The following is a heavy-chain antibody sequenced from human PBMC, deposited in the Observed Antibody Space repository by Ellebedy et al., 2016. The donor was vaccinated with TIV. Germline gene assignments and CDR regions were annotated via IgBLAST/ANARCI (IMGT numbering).Heavy chain of an antibody. J-gene: IGHJ3*01. CDR1: GGSLSTHF. Sequence: MPSETLSLTCTVSGGSLSTHFWSWPRQPPGKGLDWLGYIFYTGSTNYNPSFRGRVGISVDTAKNQISLNLTSVIDADTAIYYRARGGTTNFGVTDVFDFWGQGTMVTVSS. CDR3: ARGGTTNFGVTDVFDF. CDR2: IFYTGST. D-gene: IGHD3-3*01. V-gene: IGHV4-59*11.